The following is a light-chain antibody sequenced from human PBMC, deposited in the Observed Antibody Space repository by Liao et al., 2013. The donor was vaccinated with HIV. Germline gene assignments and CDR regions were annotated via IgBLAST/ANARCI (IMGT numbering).Light chain of an antibody. CDR2: QDN. V-gene: IGLV3-1*01. CDR1: KLGDKY. CDR3: QTWDSSSCV. Sequence: SYDLTQPPSVSVSPGQTASITCSGDKLGDKYASWYQQKPGQSPVLVIYQDNIRPSGIPERFSGSNSGNTATLTISGAQAMDEADYYCQTWDSSSCVFGTGTKVTVL. J-gene: IGLJ1*01.